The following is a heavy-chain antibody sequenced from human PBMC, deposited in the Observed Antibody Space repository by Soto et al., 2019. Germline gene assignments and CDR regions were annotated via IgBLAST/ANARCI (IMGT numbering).Heavy chain of an antibody. CDR2: IIPIFGTA. V-gene: IGHV1-69*12. Sequence: QVQLVQSGAEVKKPGSSVKVSCKASGGTFSSYAISWVRQAPGQGLEWMGGIIPIFGTANYAQKFQGRVTITADESTSRAYMELSSLRSEDTAVYYCARVGESIAARYYYYGMDVWGQGTTVTVSS. CDR3: ARVGESIAARYYYYGMDV. CDR1: GGTFSSYA. D-gene: IGHD6-6*01. J-gene: IGHJ6*02.